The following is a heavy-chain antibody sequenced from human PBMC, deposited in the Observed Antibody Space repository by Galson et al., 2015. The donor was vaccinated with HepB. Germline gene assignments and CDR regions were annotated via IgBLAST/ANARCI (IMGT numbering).Heavy chain of an antibody. D-gene: IGHD4-23*01. CDR1: GFTFTSYA. J-gene: IGHJ4*02. CDR2: VSRSGGNT. V-gene: IGHV3-23*01. Sequence: SLRLSCAASGFTFTSYAMTWVRQAPGKGLEWVSTVSRSGGNTFYADSVKGRFTISKDNSKNTMYLQMNSLRAEDSAIYYCAKDGGYGGNLDYWGQGTLVTVSS. CDR3: AKDGGYGGNLDY.